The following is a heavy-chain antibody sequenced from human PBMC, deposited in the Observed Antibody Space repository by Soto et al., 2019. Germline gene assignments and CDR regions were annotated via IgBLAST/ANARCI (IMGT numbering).Heavy chain of an antibody. V-gene: IGHV3-33*01. CDR2: IWYDGSNK. J-gene: IGHJ4*02. D-gene: IGHD3-22*01. Sequence: GGSLRLSCAASGFTFSSYGMHWVRQAPGKGLEWVAVIWYDGSNKYYADSVKGRFTISRDNSKNTLYLQMNSLRAEDTAVYYCARDGLDRYYYDSSGYFARPALYYFDYWGQGTLVTVSS. CDR1: GFTFSSYG. CDR3: ARDGLDRYYYDSSGYFARPALYYFDY.